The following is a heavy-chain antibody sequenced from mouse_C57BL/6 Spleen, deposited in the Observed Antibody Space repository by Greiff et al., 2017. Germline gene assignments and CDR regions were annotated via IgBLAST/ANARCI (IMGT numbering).Heavy chain of an antibody. V-gene: IGHV5-4*01. J-gene: IGHJ3*01. CDR3: ARDSSSGYVAWFAY. Sequence: EVKLMESGGGLVKPGGSLKLSCAASGFTFSSYAMSWVRQTPEKRLEWVATISDGGSYTYYPDNVKGRFTISRDNAKNNLYLQMSHLKSEDTAMYYCARDSSSGYVAWFAYWGQGTLVTVSA. D-gene: IGHD3-2*02. CDR2: ISDGGSYT. CDR1: GFTFSSYA.